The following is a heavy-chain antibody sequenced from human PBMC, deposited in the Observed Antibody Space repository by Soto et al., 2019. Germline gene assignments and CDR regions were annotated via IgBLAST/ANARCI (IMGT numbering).Heavy chain of an antibody. J-gene: IGHJ6*02. V-gene: IGHV4-34*01. CDR3: AREGALLYGGNSDYYETLDV. Sequence: PSETLSLTCAVYGGSFSGYYWTWIRQPPGTGLEWIGEINHSGSTNYNPSLKSRVTISVDTSKNQFSLSLTSVTAADTAVYYCAREGALLYGGNSDYYETLDVWGQGTTVTVS. D-gene: IGHD2-21*02. CDR1: GGSFSGYY. CDR2: INHSGST.